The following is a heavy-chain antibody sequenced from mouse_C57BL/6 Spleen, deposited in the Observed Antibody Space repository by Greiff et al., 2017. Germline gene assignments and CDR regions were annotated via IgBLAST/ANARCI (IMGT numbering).Heavy chain of an antibody. Sequence: QVQLKESGAELAKPGASVKLSCKASGYTFPSYWMHWVKQRPGQGLEWIGYINPSSGYTKYNQKFKDKATLTADKSSSTAYMQLSSLTYEDSAVYYCARSESSGYVPFDYWCQGTTLTVSS. J-gene: IGHJ2*01. CDR1: GYTFPSYW. D-gene: IGHD3-2*02. V-gene: IGHV1-7*01. CDR2: INPSSGYT. CDR3: ARSESSGYVPFDY.